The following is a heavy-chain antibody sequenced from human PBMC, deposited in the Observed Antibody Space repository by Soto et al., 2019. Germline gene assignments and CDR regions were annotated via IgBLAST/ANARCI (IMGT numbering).Heavy chain of an antibody. J-gene: IGHJ3*02. CDR3: AKREDIVVVVAADDAFDI. CDR1: GFTFSSYA. Sequence: GGSLRLSCAASGFTFSSYAMSWVRQAPGQGLEWVSAISGSGGSTYYADSVKGRFTISRENSKNTLYLQMNSLRAEDTAVYYCAKREDIVVVVAADDAFDIWGQGTMVTVSS. D-gene: IGHD2-15*01. V-gene: IGHV3-23*01. CDR2: ISGSGGST.